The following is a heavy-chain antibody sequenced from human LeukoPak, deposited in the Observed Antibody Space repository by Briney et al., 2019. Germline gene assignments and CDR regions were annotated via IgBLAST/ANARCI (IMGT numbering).Heavy chain of an antibody. J-gene: IGHJ4*02. V-gene: IGHV1-2*06. CDR3: ASNYDYVWGSPIDY. CDR2: INPNSGAT. CDR1: GYTFTGYY. Sequence: ASVTVSCKASGYTFTGYYIHWVRQAPGQGLEWMGRINPNSGATNYAQNFQGSVTLTGDKSISTAYMELSGLRSDDTAVYYCASNYDYVWGSPIDYWGQGTLVTVSS. D-gene: IGHD3-16*01.